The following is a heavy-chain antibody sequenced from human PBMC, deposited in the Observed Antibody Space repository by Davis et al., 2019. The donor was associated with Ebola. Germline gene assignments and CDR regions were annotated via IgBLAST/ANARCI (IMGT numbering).Heavy chain of an antibody. CDR3: ARGRRYSYGPPRY. V-gene: IGHV4-39*07. CDR2: IYYSGST. Sequence: SETLSLTCTVSGDSVSTWNSYWGWIRQPPGKGLEWIGSIYYSGSTNYNPSLKSRVTISVDTSKNQFSLKLSSVTAADTAVYYCARGRRYSYGPPRYWGQGTLVTVSS. J-gene: IGHJ4*02. D-gene: IGHD5-18*01. CDR1: GDSVSTWNSY.